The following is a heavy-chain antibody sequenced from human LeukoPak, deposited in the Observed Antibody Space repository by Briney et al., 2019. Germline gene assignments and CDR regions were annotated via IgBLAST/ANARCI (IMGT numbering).Heavy chain of an antibody. CDR2: IYYSGST. J-gene: IGHJ4*02. Sequence: PSETLSLTCTVSGGSISSSSYFWGWIRQPPGKGLEWIGSIYYSGSTHYNPSLKSRVTISVDTSKNQFSLKLSSVTAADTAVYYCARGVVIAPQTFDYWGQGTLVTVSS. V-gene: IGHV4-39*07. CDR1: GGSISSSSYF. CDR3: ARGVVIAPQTFDY. D-gene: IGHD2-21*01.